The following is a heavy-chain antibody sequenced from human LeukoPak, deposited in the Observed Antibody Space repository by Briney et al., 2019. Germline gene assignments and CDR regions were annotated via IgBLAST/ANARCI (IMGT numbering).Heavy chain of an antibody. D-gene: IGHD1-7*01. J-gene: IGHJ3*01. V-gene: IGHV3-11*01. CDR3: GRDFGLVGTKRSFDL. CDR2: ISGSGTTI. Sequence: TGGSLRLSCAASGFTFSDYYMSWIRQAPGKGLEWLLYISGSGTTIFYADSVKGRFTISRDNAKNSVDLQMNSLRAEDTAVYYCGRDFGLVGTKRSFDLWGQGTMVTVSS. CDR1: GFTFSDYY.